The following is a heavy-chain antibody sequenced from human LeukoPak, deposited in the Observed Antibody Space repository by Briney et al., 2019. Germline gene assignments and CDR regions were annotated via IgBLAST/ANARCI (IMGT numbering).Heavy chain of an antibody. CDR1: AFTFSYYS. Sequence: VGSLRLSCAASAFTFSYYSMNWVRQAPGKGLEWVSYISGRSSTIYYADSVKGRFTISRDNAKNSMYLQMNSPRAEDTAVYYCARDRIKSGSYYFDYWGQGTLVTVSS. CDR3: ARDRIKSGSYYFDY. D-gene: IGHD1-26*01. V-gene: IGHV3-48*01. J-gene: IGHJ4*02. CDR2: ISGRSSTI.